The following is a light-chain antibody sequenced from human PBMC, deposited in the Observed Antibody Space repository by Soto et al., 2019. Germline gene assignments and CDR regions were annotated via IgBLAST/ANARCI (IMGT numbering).Light chain of an antibody. Sequence: QAVVTQPPSASGTPGQRVTISCSGSSSNIGNNYVHWYQQLPGTAPKLLIYSNNQRPSGVPDRFSASKSGTSASLAISGLRSEDEADYYCAAWDDSLIWVFGGGTKVTVL. V-gene: IGLV1-47*02. CDR1: SSNIGNNY. J-gene: IGLJ3*02. CDR3: AAWDDSLIWV. CDR2: SNN.